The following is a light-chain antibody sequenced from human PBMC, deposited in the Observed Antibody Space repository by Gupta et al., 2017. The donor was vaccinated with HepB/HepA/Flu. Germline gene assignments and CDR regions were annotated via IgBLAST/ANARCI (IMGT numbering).Light chain of an antibody. CDR1: QSVSSY. CDR3: QHQSSWPIT. V-gene: IGKV3-11*01. J-gene: IGKJ4*01. CDR2: DAS. Sequence: ELVMTQSPATLSLSTGERATLSCRASQSVSSYLAWYQQKPGQAPRLLIYDASGRATGVPARGSGSGSGTDFTLTIRGREPEDFSVYYCQHQSSWPITFGRGTQVEIK.